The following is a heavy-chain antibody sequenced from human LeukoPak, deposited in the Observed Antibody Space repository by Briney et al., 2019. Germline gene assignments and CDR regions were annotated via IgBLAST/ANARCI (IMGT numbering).Heavy chain of an antibody. V-gene: IGHV4-30-2*01. CDR1: GGSISSGGYS. CDR3: ARANIWGSTGYSY. D-gene: IGHD3-9*01. J-gene: IGHJ4*02. CDR2: IYHSGST. Sequence: SETLSLTCAVSGGSISSGGYSWSWIRQPPGKGLEWIGYIYHSGSTYYNPSLKSRVTISVDRSKNQFSLKLSSVTAADTAVYYCARANIWGSTGYSYWGQGTLVTVSS.